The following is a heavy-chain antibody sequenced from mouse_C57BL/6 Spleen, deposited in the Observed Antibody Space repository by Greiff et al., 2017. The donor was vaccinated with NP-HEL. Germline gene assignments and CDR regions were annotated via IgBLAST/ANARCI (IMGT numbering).Heavy chain of an antibody. D-gene: IGHD4-1*01. Sequence: DVMLVESEGGLVQPGSSMKLSCTASGFTFSDYYMAWVRQVPEKGLEWVANINYDGSSTYYLDSLKSRFIISRDNAKNILYLQMSSLKSEDTATYYCARALTGTEYFDYWGQGTTLTVSS. V-gene: IGHV5-16*01. CDR1: GFTFSDYY. CDR2: INYDGSST. J-gene: IGHJ2*01. CDR3: ARALTGTEYFDY.